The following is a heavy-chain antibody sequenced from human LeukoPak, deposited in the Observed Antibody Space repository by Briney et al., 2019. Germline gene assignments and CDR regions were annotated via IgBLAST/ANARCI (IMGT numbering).Heavy chain of an antibody. D-gene: IGHD5-18*01. Sequence: GGSLRLSCAASGFIFNTYVMHWVRQAPGKGLEWVAFIRYDGSNKYYADSVKGRFTISRDNSKNTLYLQMNSLRAEDTAVYYCAKGLGTAMDSVDYWGQGTLVTVSS. V-gene: IGHV3-30*02. CDR3: AKGLGTAMDSVDY. J-gene: IGHJ4*02. CDR1: GFIFNTYV. CDR2: IRYDGSNK.